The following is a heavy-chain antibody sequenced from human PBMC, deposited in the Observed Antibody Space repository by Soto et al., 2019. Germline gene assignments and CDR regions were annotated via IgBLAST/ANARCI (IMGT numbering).Heavy chain of an antibody. J-gene: IGHJ1*01. CDR2: FYYSGST. Sequence: QLQLQESGPGLVKPSETLSLTCTVSGGSISSSSYYWGWIRQPPGKGLEWIGSFYYSGSTYYNPSLKSRVTISVDTSKNQFSLKLSSVTAADTAVYYCASSRGERVAATSEYFQHWGQGTLVTVSS. CDR3: ASSRGERVAATSEYFQH. D-gene: IGHD2-15*01. CDR1: GGSISSSSYY. V-gene: IGHV4-39*01.